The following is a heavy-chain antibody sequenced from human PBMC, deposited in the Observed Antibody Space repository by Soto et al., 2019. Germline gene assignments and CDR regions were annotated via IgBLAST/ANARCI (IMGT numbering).Heavy chain of an antibody. CDR1: GYTFTSYA. V-gene: IGHV1-3*01. J-gene: IGHJ5*02. CDR3: ARGYGYHSGAAHSP. D-gene: IGHD5-18*01. CDR2: INAGNGNT. Sequence: QVQLVQSGAEVKKPGASVKVSCKASGYTFTSYAMHWVRQAPGQRLEWMGWINAGNGNTKYSQKFQGRVTITRDTSASTAYMELRSLRSEDTAVYYCARGYGYHSGAAHSPWGQGTLVTVSS.